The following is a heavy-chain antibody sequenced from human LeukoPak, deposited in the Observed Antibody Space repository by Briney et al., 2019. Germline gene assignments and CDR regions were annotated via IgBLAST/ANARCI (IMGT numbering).Heavy chain of an antibody. Sequence: ASVKVSCKASGYTFAGFYMHWVRQAPGQGLEWVGWVDPISGASNYAQKFQGRVTFTRDTSITTVYTELKSLKSDDTAIYYCAREGGGPVAGIGWFGPWGQGTLVTVSS. CDR1: GYTFAGFY. V-gene: IGHV1-2*02. J-gene: IGHJ5*02. CDR3: AREGGGPVAGIGWFGP. CDR2: VDPISGAS. D-gene: IGHD6-19*01.